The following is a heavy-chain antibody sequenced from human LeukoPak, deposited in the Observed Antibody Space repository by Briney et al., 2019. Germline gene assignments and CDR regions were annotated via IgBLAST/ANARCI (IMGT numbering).Heavy chain of an antibody. CDR1: GYTFTGYY. D-gene: IGHD5-24*01. CDR2: ISAYNGNT. Sequence: ASVKVSCKASGYTFTGYYMHWVRQAPGQGLEWMGWISAYNGNTNYAQKLQGRVTMTTDTSTSTAYMELRSLRSDDTAVYYCARSLRWLQTPLPDYWGQGTLVTVSS. V-gene: IGHV1-18*04. CDR3: ARSLRWLQTPLPDY. J-gene: IGHJ4*02.